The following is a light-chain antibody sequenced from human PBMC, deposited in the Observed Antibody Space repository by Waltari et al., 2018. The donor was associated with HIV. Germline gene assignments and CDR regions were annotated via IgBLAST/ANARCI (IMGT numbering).Light chain of an antibody. CDR1: NIGRKS. CDR2: YDS. J-gene: IGLJ3*02. Sequence: SYVLPQPPSVSVAPGKTARITRGGNNIGRKSVHWYQQKPGQAPVLVIYYDSDRPSGIPERFSGSNSGNTATLTISRVEAGDEAGYYCQVWDSSSDHYWVFGGGTKLTVL. CDR3: QVWDSSSDHYWV. V-gene: IGLV3-21*04.